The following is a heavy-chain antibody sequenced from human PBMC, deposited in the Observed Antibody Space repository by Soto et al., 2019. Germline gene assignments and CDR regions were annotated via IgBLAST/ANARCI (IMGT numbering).Heavy chain of an antibody. J-gene: IGHJ6*02. V-gene: IGHV1-8*01. Sequence: ASVKVSCKASGYTFTSYDINWVRQAAGQGLEWMGWMNPNSGNTGYAQKFQGRVTMTRNTSISTAYMELSSLRSEDTAVYYCARSYSSHYYYYGMDVWGQGTTVTVS. CDR1: GYTFTSYD. D-gene: IGHD6-13*01. CDR3: ARSYSSHYYYYGMDV. CDR2: MNPNSGNT.